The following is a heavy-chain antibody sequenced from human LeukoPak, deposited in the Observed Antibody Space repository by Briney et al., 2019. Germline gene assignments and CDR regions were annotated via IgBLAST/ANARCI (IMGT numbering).Heavy chain of an antibody. CDR2: ISDSGGRT. CDR1: GITLSNYG. D-gene: IGHD3-22*01. V-gene: IGHV3-23*01. J-gene: IGHJ4*02. Sequence: GGSLRLSCAVSGITLSNYGMSWVRQAPGKGLEWVAGISDSGGRTNYADSVKGRFTISRDNPKNTMYLQMNSLRAEDTAVYFCAKRGVVIRVILVGFHKEAYYFESWGQGALVTVSS. CDR3: AKRGVVIRVILVGFHKEAYYFES.